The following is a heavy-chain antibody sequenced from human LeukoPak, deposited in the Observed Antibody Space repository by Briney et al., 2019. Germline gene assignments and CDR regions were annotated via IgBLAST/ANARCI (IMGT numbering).Heavy chain of an antibody. CDR2: IIPIFGTA. CDR1: GGTFSSYA. J-gene: IGHJ3*02. D-gene: IGHD3-22*01. V-gene: IGHV1-69*06. Sequence: SVKVSCKASGGTFSSYAISWVRQAPGQGLEWMGRIIPIFGTANYAQKFQGRVTITADKSTSTAYMELGSLRSEDTAVYYCARGGYYYDSSGYYYGAFDIWGQGTMVTVSS. CDR3: ARGGYYYDSSGYYYGAFDI.